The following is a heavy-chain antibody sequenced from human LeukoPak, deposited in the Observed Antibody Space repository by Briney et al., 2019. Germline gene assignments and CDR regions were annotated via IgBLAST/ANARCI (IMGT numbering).Heavy chain of an antibody. J-gene: IGHJ4*02. CDR3: AKRDYGDYEVPFDY. Sequence: GGSLRLSCAASGFTFSSYAMSWVRQAPGKGLEWVSAISGSGGSTYYADSVKGRFTISRDNSKNTLYLQMNSLRAGDTAVYYCAKRDYGDYEVPFDYWGQGTLVTVSS. V-gene: IGHV3-23*01. CDR2: ISGSGGST. D-gene: IGHD4-17*01. CDR1: GFTFSSYA.